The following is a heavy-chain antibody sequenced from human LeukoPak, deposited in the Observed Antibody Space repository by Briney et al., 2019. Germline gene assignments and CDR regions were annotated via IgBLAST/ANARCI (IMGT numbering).Heavy chain of an antibody. CDR1: GYRFTKYW. V-gene: IGHV5-51*01. CDR3: ARVVDYDTSGYQTKSGFDP. J-gene: IGHJ5*02. Sequence: ESLKTFLKSSGYRFTKYWNGWGRQMPRKGVEWMGMNYVGDSYTRYRLSFQGQVTISADKFLNTDYLQLSSLKASNTAMHYCARVVDYDTSGYQTKSGFDPWGQGTLVTVSS. CDR2: NYVGDSYT. D-gene: IGHD3-22*01.